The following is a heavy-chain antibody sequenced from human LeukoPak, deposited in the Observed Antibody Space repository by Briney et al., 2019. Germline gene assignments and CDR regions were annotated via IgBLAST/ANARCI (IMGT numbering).Heavy chain of an antibody. D-gene: IGHD2-2*01. V-gene: IGHV3-49*04. CDR2: IRSKAYGGTT. Sequence: GGSLRLSCAASGFTFSSYEMNWVRQAPGKGLEWVGFIRSKAYGGTTEYAASVKGRFTISRDDSKSIAYLQMNSLKTEDTAVYYCTRDPSYCSSTSCLDPWGQGTLVTVSS. J-gene: IGHJ5*02. CDR3: TRDPSYCSSTSCLDP. CDR1: GFTFSSYE.